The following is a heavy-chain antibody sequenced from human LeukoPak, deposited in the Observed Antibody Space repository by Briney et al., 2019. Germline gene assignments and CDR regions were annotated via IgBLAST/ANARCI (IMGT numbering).Heavy chain of an antibody. CDR1: GYSISSGYY. J-gene: IGHJ4*02. CDR3: ARGTYGNY. V-gene: IGHV4-38-2*02. CDR2: IHHSGRT. Sequence: PSETLSLTCTVSGYSISSGYYWGWIRQPPGKGLEWIGGIHHSGRTYYNPSLKSRVTISIDTSKNQFSLKLSSVTAADTAVYYCARGTYGNYWGQGTLVTVSS. D-gene: IGHD1-26*01.